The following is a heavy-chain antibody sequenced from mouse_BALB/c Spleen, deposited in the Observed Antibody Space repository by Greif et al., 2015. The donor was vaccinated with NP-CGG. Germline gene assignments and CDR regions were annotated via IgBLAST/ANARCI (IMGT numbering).Heavy chain of an antibody. V-gene: IGHV1-9*01. CDR3: AGGEYGNLYAMDY. D-gene: IGHD2-10*02. CDR1: GYTFSSYW. J-gene: IGHJ4*01. CDR2: ILPGNGST. Sequence: QVQLQQSGAELMKPGASVKISCKATGYTFSSYWIEWVKQRPGHGLEWIGEILPGNGSTNYNEKFKGKATFTADTSSNTAYMQLSSLTSEDSAVYYCAGGEYGNLYAMDYWGQGTSVTVSS.